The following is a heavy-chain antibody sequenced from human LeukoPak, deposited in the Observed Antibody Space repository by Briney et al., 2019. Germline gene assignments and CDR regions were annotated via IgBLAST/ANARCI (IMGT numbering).Heavy chain of an antibody. V-gene: IGHV1-8*01. Sequence: ASVRVSCKASGYRFTSYYINWVRQATGHGPEWMGWMNPHSGDADYAQKFQGRVTMTRSTSIDTAYMVLNSLTAEDTAVYYCMLATGDYWGQGTLVTVSS. CDR2: MNPHSGDA. CDR3: MLATGDY. J-gene: IGHJ4*02. CDR1: GYRFTSYY. D-gene: IGHD5-12*01.